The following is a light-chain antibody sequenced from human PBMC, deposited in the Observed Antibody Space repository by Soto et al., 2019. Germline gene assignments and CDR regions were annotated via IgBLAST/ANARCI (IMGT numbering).Light chain of an antibody. Sequence: EIVLTQSPGTLSLSPGQRATLSCRASESISRDYLAWYQQRLGQAPRLLIYGASSGATGIPDRFSGGGSGTDFTLTISRLEPEDFAVYYCQQFSSYPLTFGGGTKVEIK. CDR1: ESISRDY. J-gene: IGKJ4*01. CDR3: QQFSSYPLT. CDR2: GAS. V-gene: IGKV3-20*01.